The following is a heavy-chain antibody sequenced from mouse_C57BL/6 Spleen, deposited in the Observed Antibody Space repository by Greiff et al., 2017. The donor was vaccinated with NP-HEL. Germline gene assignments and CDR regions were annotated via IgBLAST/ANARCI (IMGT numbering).Heavy chain of an antibody. V-gene: IGHV1-69*01. CDR2: IDPSDSYT. D-gene: IGHD1-1*02. CDR3: ASGGSPYAMDY. CDR1: GYTFTSYW. J-gene: IGHJ4*01. Sequence: QVQLQQPGAELVMPGASVKLSCKASGYTFTSYWMHWVKQRPGQGLEWIGEIDPSDSYTNYNQKFKGKSTLTVDKSPSTAYMQLSSLTSEDSAVYYCASGGSPYAMDYWGQGTSVTVSS.